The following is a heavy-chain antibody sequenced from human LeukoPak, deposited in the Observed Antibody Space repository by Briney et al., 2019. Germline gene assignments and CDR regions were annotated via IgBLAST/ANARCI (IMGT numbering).Heavy chain of an antibody. D-gene: IGHD4-17*01. J-gene: IGHJ4*02. CDR2: INHSGST. CDR3: ARGGYGDRRRDFDY. CDR1: GGSFSGYY. V-gene: IGHV4-34*01. Sequence: SETLSLTCAVYGGSFSGYYWSWIRQPPGKGLEWIGEINHSGSTNYNPSLKSRVTISVDTSKNQFSLKLSSATAADTAVYYCARGGYGDRRRDFDYWGQGTLVTVSS.